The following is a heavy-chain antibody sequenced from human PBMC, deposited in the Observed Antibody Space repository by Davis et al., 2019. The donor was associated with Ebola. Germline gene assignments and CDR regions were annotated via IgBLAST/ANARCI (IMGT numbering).Heavy chain of an antibody. J-gene: IGHJ4*02. V-gene: IGHV5-51*01. CDR2: IYPDDSDT. D-gene: IGHD6-13*01. CDR1: GYTFANYW. Sequence: KVSCKASGYTFANYWIGWVRQMPGKGLEWMRLIYPDDSDTRYSPSFQGQVTISADKSISTAYLQWSSLKASDTAMYYCARLAAAGVEVDYWGQGTLVTVSS. CDR3: ARLAAAGVEVDY.